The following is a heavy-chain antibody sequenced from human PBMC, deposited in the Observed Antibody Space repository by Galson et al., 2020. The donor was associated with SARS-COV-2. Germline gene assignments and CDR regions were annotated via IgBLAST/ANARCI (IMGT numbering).Heavy chain of an antibody. CDR3: ATSSPYYYGSGSWWFDP. J-gene: IGHJ5*02. V-gene: IGHV1-24*01. CDR2: FDPEDGEI. CDR1: GYTLTELS. Sequence: ASVKVSCKVSGYTLTELSMHWVRQAPGKGLEWMGGFDPEDGEIIYAQKFQGRVTMTEDTSTDTAYMELSSLRSEDTAVYYCATSSPYYYGSGSWWFDPWGQGTLVTVSS. D-gene: IGHD3-10*01.